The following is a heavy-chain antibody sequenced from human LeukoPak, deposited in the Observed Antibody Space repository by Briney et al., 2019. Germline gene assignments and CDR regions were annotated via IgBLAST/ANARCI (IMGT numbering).Heavy chain of an antibody. CDR2: IISNEGST. CDR1: GFTFSVYA. CDR3: VKDGLAFCGGDCYSYFDY. V-gene: IGHV3-64D*06. J-gene: IGHJ4*02. Sequence: GGSLRLSCSASGFTFSVYAIHWVRQAPGKGLEYVPTIISNEGSTYYADSVKGRFTISRDNSKNTVSLQMSSLRAEDTALYYCVKDGLAFCGGDCYSYFDYWGQGTLVTVSS. D-gene: IGHD2-21*02.